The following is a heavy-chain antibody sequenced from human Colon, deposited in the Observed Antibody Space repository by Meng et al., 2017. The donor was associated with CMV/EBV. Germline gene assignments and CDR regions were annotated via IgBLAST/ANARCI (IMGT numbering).Heavy chain of an antibody. CDR3: ARGRHNDGNYYVFDF. J-gene: IGHJ4*02. CDR2: AYYRSKWYY. V-gene: IGHV6-1*01. CDR1: GDSVSTNSAA. Sequence: QTPSLTGAISGDSVSTNSAAWHWLRQSPSRGLEWLWRAYYRSKWYYDYTVSVKSRMTINPDTSKNQFSLQLNSVTPDDTAVYFCARGRHNDGNYYVFDFWGQGSLVTVSS. D-gene: IGHD3-10*02.